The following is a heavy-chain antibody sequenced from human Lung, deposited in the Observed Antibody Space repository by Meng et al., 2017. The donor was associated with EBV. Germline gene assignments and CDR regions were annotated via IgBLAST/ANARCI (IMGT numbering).Heavy chain of an antibody. CDR1: GVSLSSNNR. CDR2: IDDSGST. Sequence: HVPGPGLGKPAAPRSLTCSVSGVSLSSNNRRTWVRHPLGKGMELIGDIDDSGSTNYNPSLNSRISISLDKSKNHFSLKVNSVTAADTAVYYCARGKQDAWELLAYWGQGALVTASS. D-gene: IGHD1-26*01. CDR3: ARGKQDAWELLAY. J-gene: IGHJ4*02. V-gene: IGHV4-4*02.